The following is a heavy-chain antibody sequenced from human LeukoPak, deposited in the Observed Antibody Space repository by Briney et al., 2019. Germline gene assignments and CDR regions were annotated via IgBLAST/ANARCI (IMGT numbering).Heavy chain of an antibody. Sequence: GGSLRLSCAASGFTFSSYSMNWVRQAPGKGLEWVSYISSSSGTIYYAGSVKGRFTISRDNAKNSLYLQMNSLRAGDTAVYYCARALRAYSYGTFDYWGQGTLVTVSS. CDR1: GFTFSSYS. CDR2: ISSSSGTI. D-gene: IGHD5-18*01. CDR3: ARALRAYSYGTFDY. J-gene: IGHJ4*02. V-gene: IGHV3-48*01.